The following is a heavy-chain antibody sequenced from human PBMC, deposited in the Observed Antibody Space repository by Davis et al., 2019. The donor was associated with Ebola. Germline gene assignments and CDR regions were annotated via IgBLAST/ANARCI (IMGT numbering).Heavy chain of an antibody. V-gene: IGHV3-72*01. CDR3: ARDPSSYDSAGWGF. D-gene: IGHD3-22*01. J-gene: IGHJ4*02. CDR1: GFTSSDYY. Sequence: PGGSLRLSCAVSGFTSSDYYMDWVRQAPGKGLEWVGRTRNKDNSYTTEYAASVKGRFTISRDDSKNSLYLQMNSLRAEDTAVYYCARDPSSYDSAGWGFWGQGTLVTVSS. CDR2: TRNKDNSYTT.